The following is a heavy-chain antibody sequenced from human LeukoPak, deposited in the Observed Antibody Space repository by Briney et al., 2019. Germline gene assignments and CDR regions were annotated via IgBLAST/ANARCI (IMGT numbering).Heavy chain of an antibody. D-gene: IGHD3-10*01. CDR3: ARGNKPGTRGFVQH. J-gene: IGHJ1*01. CDR2: TWYGGSNK. CDR1: GFTFSNYG. Sequence: GRSLRLSCAASGFTFSNYGMHWVRQAPGKGLEWVAVTWYGGSNKNYADSVKGRFTISRDDSKNTLYLQMNSLRAEDTAVYYCARGNKPGTRGFVQHWGQGTLVTVSS. V-gene: IGHV3-33*08.